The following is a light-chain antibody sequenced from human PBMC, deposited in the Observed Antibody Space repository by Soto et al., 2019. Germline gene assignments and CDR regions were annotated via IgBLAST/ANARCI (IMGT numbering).Light chain of an antibody. J-gene: IGKJ2*01. CDR2: GVS. CDR3: HQYGSSPYT. Sequence: EIVLTQSPGTLSFSPGERATLSCRASQSVSNSYLAWYQQKPGQAPRLLIYGVSSRATGIPDRFSGSGSGTDFTLTISRLEPEDFAVYYCHQYGSSPYTFGQGTKLEI. V-gene: IGKV3-20*01. CDR1: QSVSNSY.